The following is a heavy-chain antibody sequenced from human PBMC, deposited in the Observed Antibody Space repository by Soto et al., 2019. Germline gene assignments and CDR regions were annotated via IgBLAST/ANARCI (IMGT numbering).Heavy chain of an antibody. CDR1: DYSFTSLG. Sequence: ASVKVSCKAVDYSFTSLGLSWVRQAPGQGLEWMGWISGYNGNTKYAQRLQGRVTMTTDASTSTAYMELRGLTSDDTAIYYCARDQSNGWFGKESGMDVWGQGTTVTVSS. V-gene: IGHV1-18*01. CDR2: ISGYNGNT. CDR3: ARDQSNGWFGKESGMDV. J-gene: IGHJ6*02. D-gene: IGHD6-19*01.